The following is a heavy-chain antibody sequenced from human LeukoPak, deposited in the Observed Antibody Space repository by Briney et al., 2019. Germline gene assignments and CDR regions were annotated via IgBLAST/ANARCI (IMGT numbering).Heavy chain of an antibody. J-gene: IGHJ4*02. V-gene: IGHV3-23*01. CDR3: ARAFPTPAAAGISSASDY. CDR2: ISGSGGST. D-gene: IGHD6-13*01. Sequence: GGSLRLSCAASGFTFSSCGMSWVRQAPGKGLEWVSAISGSGGSTYYADSVKGRFTISRDNSKNTLYLQMNSLRADDTAVYYCARAFPTPAAAGISSASDYWGQGTLVTVSS. CDR1: GFTFSSCG.